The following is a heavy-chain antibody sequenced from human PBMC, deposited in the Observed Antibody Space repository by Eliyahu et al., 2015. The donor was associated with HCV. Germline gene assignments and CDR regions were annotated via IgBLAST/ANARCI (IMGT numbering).Heavy chain of an antibody. Sequence: EVQLLESGGGLVQPGGSLRLSCAASGFTFXXXAXSWVRQAPGKGLEWVSAIGDTGGSTHYADSVKGRFTISRDNSKNTLFLQMNSLRVEDTAIYYCAKDVGRGSGSYYHLDFWGQGTLVTVSS. D-gene: IGHD3-10*01. J-gene: IGHJ4*02. CDR2: IGDTGGST. CDR3: AKDVGRGSGSYYHLDF. V-gene: IGHV3-23*01. CDR1: GFTFXXXA.